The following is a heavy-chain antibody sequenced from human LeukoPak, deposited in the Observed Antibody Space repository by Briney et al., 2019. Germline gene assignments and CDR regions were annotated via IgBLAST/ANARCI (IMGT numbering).Heavy chain of an antibody. CDR1: GYTLTELP. J-gene: IGHJ4*02. Sequence: GASVKVSCKVSGYTLTELPMHWVRQAPGKGLEWMGGFDPEDGETIYAQKFQGRVTMTEDTSTDTAYMELSSLRSEDTAVYYCATAGGYCSGGSCLLYWGQGTLVTVSS. CDR3: ATAGGYCSGGSCLLY. D-gene: IGHD2-15*01. CDR2: FDPEDGET. V-gene: IGHV1-24*01.